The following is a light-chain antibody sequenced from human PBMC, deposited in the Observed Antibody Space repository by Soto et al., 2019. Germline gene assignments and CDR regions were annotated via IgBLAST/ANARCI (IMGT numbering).Light chain of an antibody. CDR2: GTS. V-gene: IGKV3-20*01. J-gene: IGKJ5*01. CDR3: QHFGGTTFT. CDR1: QSVSSSS. Sequence: EIGLTQSPGTLSLSPGERATLSCRASQSVSSSSLAWYQQRPGQAPRLLIYGTSTRATGIPDRFSGSGSGTHFTLTISRLEPGDFAVYYCQHFGGTTFTFGQGTRLEIK.